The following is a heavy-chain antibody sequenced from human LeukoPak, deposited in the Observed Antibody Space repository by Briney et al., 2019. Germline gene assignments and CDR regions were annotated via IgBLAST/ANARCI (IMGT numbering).Heavy chain of an antibody. D-gene: IGHD2-15*01. Sequence: ASVKVSCKASGYTFTSYGISWVRQAPGQGLEWMGWISAYNGNTNYAQKLQGRVTMTTDTSTSTAYMELRSLRSDDTAVYYCARERYCSGGSCYFGFIDYWGQGTLVTVSS. V-gene: IGHV1-18*01. J-gene: IGHJ4*02. CDR1: GYTFTSYG. CDR3: ARERYCSGGSCYFGFIDY. CDR2: ISAYNGNT.